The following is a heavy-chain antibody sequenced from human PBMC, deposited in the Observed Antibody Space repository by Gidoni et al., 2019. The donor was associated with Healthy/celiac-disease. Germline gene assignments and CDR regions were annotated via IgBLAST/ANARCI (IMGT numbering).Heavy chain of an antibody. CDR1: GGTFSSYA. J-gene: IGHJ4*02. D-gene: IGHD2-15*01. V-gene: IGHV1-69*01. Sequence: QVQLVQSGAEVKKPGSSVKVSCKASGGTFSSYAISWVRQAPGQGLEWMGGIIPIFGTANYAQKFQGRVTITADESTSTAYMELSSLRSEDTAVYYCARELPRNCSGGSCYFDYWGQGTLVTVSS. CDR2: IIPIFGTA. CDR3: ARELPRNCSGGSCYFDY.